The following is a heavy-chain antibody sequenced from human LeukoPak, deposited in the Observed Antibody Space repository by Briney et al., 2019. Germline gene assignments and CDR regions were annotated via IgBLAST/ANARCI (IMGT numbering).Heavy chain of an antibody. CDR1: GYTFTGYY. Sequence: ASVKVSCKASGYTFTGYYMHWVRQAPGQGLEWMGWINPNSGDTNYAQKFQGRVTATRDTSISTAYMELSRLRSDDTAVYYCARVGSSGWYVHPTLDYWGQGTLVTVSS. J-gene: IGHJ4*02. D-gene: IGHD6-19*01. V-gene: IGHV1-2*02. CDR3: ARVGSSGWYVHPTLDY. CDR2: INPNSGDT.